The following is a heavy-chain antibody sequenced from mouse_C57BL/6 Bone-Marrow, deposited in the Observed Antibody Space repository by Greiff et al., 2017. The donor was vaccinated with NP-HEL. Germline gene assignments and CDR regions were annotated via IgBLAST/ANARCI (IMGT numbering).Heavy chain of an antibody. Sequence: QVQLQQSGAELVKPGASVKISCKASGYAFSSYWMNWVKQRPGKGLEWIGQIYPGDGDTNYNGKFKGKATLTVDKSSCTVYMQLISLTSEDSAVSICARRDYGGSRYGYAMDYWGQGTSVTVSS. V-gene: IGHV1-80*01. CDR2: IYPGDGDT. D-gene: IGHD1-1*01. CDR3: ARRDYGGSRYGYAMDY. J-gene: IGHJ4*01. CDR1: GYAFSSYW.